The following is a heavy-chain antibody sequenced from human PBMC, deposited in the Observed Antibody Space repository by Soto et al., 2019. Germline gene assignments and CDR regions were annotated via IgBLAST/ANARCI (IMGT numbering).Heavy chain of an antibody. CDR3: ARDLDDIVVVPAALVAFDI. J-gene: IGHJ3*02. V-gene: IGHV1-69*13. Sequence: ASVKVSCKASGGTFSSYAISWVRQAPGQGLEWMGGIIPIFGTANYAQKFQGRVTITADESTSTAYMELISLRSEDTAVYYCARDLDDIVVVPAALVAFDIWGQGTMVTVSS. CDR2: IIPIFGTA. CDR1: GGTFSSYA. D-gene: IGHD2-2*01.